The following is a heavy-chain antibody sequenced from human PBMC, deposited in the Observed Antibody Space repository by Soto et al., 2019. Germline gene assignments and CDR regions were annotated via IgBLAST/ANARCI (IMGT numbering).Heavy chain of an antibody. J-gene: IGHJ4*02. V-gene: IGHV3-23*01. Sequence: EVQLLESGGTLVQPGGSLRLSCAASGFTFSSYTMNWVRQAPGKGLEWVSRLTRSGDTTYYADSIKGRFTISRDNSKNTLYLEMNSLRAEYTAIYYCAKGLDRASLDYWGQGILVTVSS. CDR2: LTRSGDTT. CDR1: GFTFSSYT. D-gene: IGHD1-1*01. CDR3: AKGLDRASLDY.